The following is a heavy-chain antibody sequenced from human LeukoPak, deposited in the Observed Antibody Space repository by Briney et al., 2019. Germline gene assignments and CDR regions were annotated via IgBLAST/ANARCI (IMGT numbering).Heavy chain of an antibody. Sequence: PGGSLRLSCAASGVIVSRNFMSWVRQAPGKGLQWVAIMYAGGTTDYSDSVRGRFHISRDSSNNTLSLQINSLRAEDTAVYYCARSRVLLDYWGQGTLVTVSS. J-gene: IGHJ4*02. V-gene: IGHV3-53*01. CDR1: GVIVSRNF. CDR3: ARSRVLLDY. D-gene: IGHD2-15*01. CDR2: MYAGGTT.